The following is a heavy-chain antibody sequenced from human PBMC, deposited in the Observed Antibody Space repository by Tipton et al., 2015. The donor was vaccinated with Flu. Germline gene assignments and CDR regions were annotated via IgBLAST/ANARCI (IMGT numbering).Heavy chain of an antibody. CDR2: IHYTGGT. D-gene: IGHD3-3*01. CDR1: GGSISARNNY. Sequence: LRLSCTVSGGSISARNNYWGWVRPPTGKGLEWIGSIHYTGGTYYNPSLKRQATVSVNNSKNQFSLRLTPVTAAVTAVYYCARHSLIPRLRFLEGPTGWFDPWGQGTLVTVSS. V-gene: IGHV4-39*01. J-gene: IGHJ5*02. CDR3: ARHSLIPRLRFLEGPTGWFDP.